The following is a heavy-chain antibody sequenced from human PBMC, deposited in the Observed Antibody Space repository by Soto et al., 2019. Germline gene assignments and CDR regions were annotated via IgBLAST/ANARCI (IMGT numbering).Heavy chain of an antibody. CDR3: ARAWMRHYGMDV. CDR2: RSDDGSNR. CDR1: GFTFSSYD. Sequence: QVQMVESGGGVVQPGRSLRLSCAASGFTFSSYDMHWVRQAPGKGLEWVAVRSDDGSNRYYADSVRGRFTISRDNSKNTLSMQMNSLRSEDTAVYFCARAWMRHYGMDVWGQVTTVTGSS. J-gene: IGHJ6*02. D-gene: IGHD2-2*03. V-gene: IGHV3-30*03.